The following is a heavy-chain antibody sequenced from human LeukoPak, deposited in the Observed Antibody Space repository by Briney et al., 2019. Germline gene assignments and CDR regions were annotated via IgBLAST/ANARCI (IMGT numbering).Heavy chain of an antibody. D-gene: IGHD5-12*01. Sequence: GGSLRLSCAASGFTFSSYGMHWVRQAPGKGLEWVAFIRFDGSNKYYADTVKGRFTISRDNFKNTLYVQMNSLRAEDTAVYYCAKGLASDGWLGHDHWGQGTLVTVSS. V-gene: IGHV3-30*02. CDR1: GFTFSSYG. CDR3: AKGLASDGWLGHDH. CDR2: IRFDGSNK. J-gene: IGHJ4*02.